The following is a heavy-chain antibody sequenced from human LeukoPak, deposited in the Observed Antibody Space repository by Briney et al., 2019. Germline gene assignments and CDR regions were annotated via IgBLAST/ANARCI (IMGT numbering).Heavy chain of an antibody. CDR2: INSDGSST. Sequence: GGSLRLSCAASGFTFSDHYMDWVRQAPGKGLVWVSRINSDGSSTIYANSVKGRFTISRDNAKNTLYLQMNSLRAEDTAVYYCVRGKTYSFDYWGQGTLITVSS. J-gene: IGHJ4*02. CDR3: VRGKTYSFDY. V-gene: IGHV3-74*01. CDR1: GFTFSDHY.